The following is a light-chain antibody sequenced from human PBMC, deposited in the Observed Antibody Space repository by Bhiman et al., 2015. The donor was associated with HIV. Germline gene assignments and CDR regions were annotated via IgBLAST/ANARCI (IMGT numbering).Light chain of an antibody. CDR3: SSYAGRYTWV. CDR2: DVD. J-gene: IGLJ3*02. Sequence: QSALTQPRSVSGSPGQSVTISCTGTSSDVGDYNYVSWYQQHPGKAPKLMIYDVDERPSGVPDRFSGSQSGNTASLSISGLREEDEADYYCSSYAGRYTWVFGGGTKLTVL. CDR1: SSDVGDYNY. V-gene: IGLV2-11*01.